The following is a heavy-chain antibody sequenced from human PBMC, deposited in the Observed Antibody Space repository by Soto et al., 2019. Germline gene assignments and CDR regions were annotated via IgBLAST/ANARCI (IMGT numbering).Heavy chain of an antibody. D-gene: IGHD3-10*01. CDR2: IKEDGSEK. CDR1: GFSISNYW. J-gene: IGHJ4*02. Sequence: EVQLVESGGGLVQPGGSLRLSCAASGFSISNYWMNWVRQAPGKGPEWVANIKEDGSEKYYVDSVKGRFTISSDNAKNSLYLQMNSLRAEDTAVYYCVRYHAPGRYQVYWGQGTLVTVSS. V-gene: IGHV3-7*01. CDR3: VRYHAPGRYQVY.